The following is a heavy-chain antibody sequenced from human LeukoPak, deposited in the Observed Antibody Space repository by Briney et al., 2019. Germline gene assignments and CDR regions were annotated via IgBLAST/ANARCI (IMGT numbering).Heavy chain of an antibody. V-gene: IGHV3-43*01. Sequence: PGGSPRLSCAASGFTFDDYTMHGVRQAPGKGLEWVSLISWDGGSTYYADSVKGRFTISRDNSKNSLYLQMNSLRTEDTALYYCAKETEIGYYFDYWGQGTLVTVSS. CDR2: ISWDGGST. D-gene: IGHD1-1*01. CDR3: AKETEIGYYFDY. J-gene: IGHJ4*02. CDR1: GFTFDDYT.